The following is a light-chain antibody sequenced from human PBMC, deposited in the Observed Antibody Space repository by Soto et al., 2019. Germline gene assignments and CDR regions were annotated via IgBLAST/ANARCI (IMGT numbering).Light chain of an antibody. CDR3: QQYNNWPPYT. CDR1: QSVSSN. J-gene: IGKJ2*01. Sequence: EIVMTQSPATLSVSPGERATLSCRASQSVSSNLAWFQQKPGQAPRLLIYGASTRATGIPARFSGSGSGTEFTLTISSLQSEDFAVYYGQQYNNWPPYTFGQGTKLESK. V-gene: IGKV3-15*01. CDR2: GAS.